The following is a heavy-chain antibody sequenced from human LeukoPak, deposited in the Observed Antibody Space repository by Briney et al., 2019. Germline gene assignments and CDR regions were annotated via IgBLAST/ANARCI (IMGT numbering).Heavy chain of an antibody. J-gene: IGHJ6*03. CDR1: GGSITSNSYY. D-gene: IGHD2-8*01. V-gene: IGHV3-23*01. Sequence: GTLSLTCAVSGGSITSNSYYWGGIGQPPAKGLDWGSGISLSGGTTYYADSVKGRFTISRDNSRNTLYLQMNSMRAEDTAVSYCGKDRCSNGIGCLSYHMAAWGKGPTV. CDR2: ISLSGGTT. CDR3: GKDRCSNGIGCLSYHMAA.